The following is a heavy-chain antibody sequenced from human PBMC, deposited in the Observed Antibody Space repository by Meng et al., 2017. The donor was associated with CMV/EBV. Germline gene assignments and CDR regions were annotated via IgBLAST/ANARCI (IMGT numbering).Heavy chain of an antibody. J-gene: IGHJ4*02. CDR1: GGSISSSSYY. V-gene: IGHV4-39*07. CDR2: IYYSGST. Sequence: SETLSLTCTVSGGSISSSSYYWGWIRQPPGKGLEWMWSIYYSGSTYYNPSLKSRVTISVDTSKNQFSLKLSSVTAADTAVYYCARAVGGSGWYYFDYWGQGTLVTVSS. D-gene: IGHD6-19*01. CDR3: ARAVGGSGWYYFDY.